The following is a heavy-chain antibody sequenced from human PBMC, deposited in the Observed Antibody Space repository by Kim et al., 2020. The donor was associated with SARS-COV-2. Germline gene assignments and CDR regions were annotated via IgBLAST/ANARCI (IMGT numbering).Heavy chain of an antibody. CDR1: GYTFTSYG. CDR3: ARDTPEGYDSSGREDY. J-gene: IGHJ4*02. Sequence: ASVKVSCKASGYTFTSYGISWVRQAPGQGLEWMGWISAYNGNTNYAQKLQGRVTMTTDTSTSTAYMELRSLRSDDTAVYYCARDTPEGYDSSGREDYWGQGTLVTVSS. CDR2: ISAYNGNT. D-gene: IGHD3-22*01. V-gene: IGHV1-18*01.